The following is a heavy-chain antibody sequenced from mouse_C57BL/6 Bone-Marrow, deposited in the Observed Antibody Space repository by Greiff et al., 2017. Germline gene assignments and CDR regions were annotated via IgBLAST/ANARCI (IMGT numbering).Heavy chain of an antibody. CDR2: IDPENGDT. J-gene: IGHJ3*01. CDR1: GFNIKDDY. D-gene: IGHD2-4*01. Sequence: VQLQQSGAELVRPGASVKLSCTASGFNIKDDYMHWVKQRPEQGLAWIGWIDPENGDTEYAAKFQGKATITADTSSNTAYLQLSSLTSEDTAVYYCTTRAIYYDYDDAWFTYWGQETLITVSA. CDR3: TTRAIYYDYDDAWFTY. V-gene: IGHV14-4*01.